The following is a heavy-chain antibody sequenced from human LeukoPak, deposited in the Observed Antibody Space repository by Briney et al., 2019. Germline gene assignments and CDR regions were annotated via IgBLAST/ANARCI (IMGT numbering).Heavy chain of an antibody. J-gene: IGHJ4*02. D-gene: IGHD3-22*01. V-gene: IGHV1-69*06. CDR1: GGTFSSYA. Sequence: SVKVSCKASGGTFSSYAISWVRQAPGQGLEWMGGIIPIFGTANYAQKFQGRVTITADKSTSTAYMELSSLRSEDTAVYYCARPRGGSSGYYWFDYWGQGTLVTVSS. CDR3: ARPRGGSSGYYWFDY. CDR2: IIPIFGTA.